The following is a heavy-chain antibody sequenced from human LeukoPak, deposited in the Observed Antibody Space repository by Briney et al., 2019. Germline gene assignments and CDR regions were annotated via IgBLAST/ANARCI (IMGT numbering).Heavy chain of an antibody. Sequence: PSETLSLTCTVSGDSISSFYWNWIRQSAGKGLEWIGRMYISGSTNYNPSLKSRVTMSVDTSKNQFSLKVTSVTAADTAVYYCAILRYSYGPFDYWGQGTLVTVSS. CDR2: MYISGST. J-gene: IGHJ4*02. CDR3: AILRYSYGPFDY. CDR1: GDSISSFY. V-gene: IGHV4-4*07. D-gene: IGHD5-18*01.